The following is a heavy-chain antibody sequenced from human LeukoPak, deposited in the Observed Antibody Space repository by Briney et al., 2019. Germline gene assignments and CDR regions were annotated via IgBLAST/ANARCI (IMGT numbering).Heavy chain of an antibody. Sequence: GGSLRLSCAASGFTFSSYAMSWVRQAPGKRLEGVSAISGSGGSTFYADSVEGRFTISRDNSKNTLYLQMNSLRAEDTAVYYCAKDLSCGGDCYRASEYFQHWGQGTLVTVSS. J-gene: IGHJ1*01. CDR3: AKDLSCGGDCYRASEYFQH. V-gene: IGHV3-23*01. D-gene: IGHD2-21*01. CDR2: ISGSGGST. CDR1: GFTFSSYA.